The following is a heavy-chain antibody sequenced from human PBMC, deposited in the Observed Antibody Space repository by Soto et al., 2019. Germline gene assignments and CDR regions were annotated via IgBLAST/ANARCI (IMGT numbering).Heavy chain of an antibody. CDR3: ARGTTYDFWSGYPFDY. Sequence: HSATLSLTCTVSGGSITNYYWSWIRQTPGKGLEWIGYIYYSGSTNYNPSLKSRVTISVDTSKNQFSLKLSSVTAADTAVFYCARGTTYDFWSGYPFDYWGQGTLVTVSS. D-gene: IGHD3-3*01. V-gene: IGHV4-59*01. J-gene: IGHJ4*02. CDR1: GGSITNYY. CDR2: IYYSGST.